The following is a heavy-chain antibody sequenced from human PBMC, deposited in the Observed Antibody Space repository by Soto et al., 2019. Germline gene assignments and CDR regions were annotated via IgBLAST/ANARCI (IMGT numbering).Heavy chain of an antibody. CDR1: GFTFSGSA. CDR3: TRYLISSSGFRPIDY. J-gene: IGHJ4*02. CDR2: IRSKANSYAT. D-gene: IGHD3-22*01. Sequence: PGGSLRLSCAASGFTFSGSAMHWVRQASWKGLEWVGRIRSKANSYATAYAASVKGRFTISRDDSKNTAYLQMNSLKTEDTAVYYCTRYLISSSGFRPIDYWGQGTLVTVSS. V-gene: IGHV3-73*01.